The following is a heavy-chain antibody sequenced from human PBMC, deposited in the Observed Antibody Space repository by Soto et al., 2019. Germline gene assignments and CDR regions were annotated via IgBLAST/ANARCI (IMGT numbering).Heavy chain of an antibody. J-gene: IGHJ6*02. CDR2: ISAYNGNT. V-gene: IGHV1-18*01. Sequence: QVQLVQSGAEVKKPGASGKVSCKASGYTFTSYGISWVRQAPGQGLEWMGWISAYNGNTNYAQKLQGRVTMTTDTATSTAYMELRSLRSDDTAVYYCAREGNGDSAYYYYGMDVWGQGTTVTVSS. D-gene: IGHD4-17*01. CDR3: AREGNGDSAYYYYGMDV. CDR1: GYTFTSYG.